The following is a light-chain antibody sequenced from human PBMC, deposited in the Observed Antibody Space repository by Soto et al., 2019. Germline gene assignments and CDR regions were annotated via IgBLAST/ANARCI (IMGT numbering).Light chain of an antibody. CDR3: RQRTLGAPVT. V-gene: IGKV3D-20*02. CDR1: ESVSIGY. Sequence: DIVLPQSPDNLSVSPVERATLSCKASESVSIGYLAWCQQQHGQAPRLVMYVAFYSATGIPARFSGSGSETDFSLTTSSQEPQESAMYYCRQRTLGAPVTFGQGTRLEIK. CDR2: VAF. J-gene: IGKJ5*01.